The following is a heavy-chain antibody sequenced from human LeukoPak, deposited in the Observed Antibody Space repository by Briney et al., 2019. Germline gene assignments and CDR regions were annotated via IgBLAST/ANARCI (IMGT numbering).Heavy chain of an antibody. J-gene: IGHJ4*02. D-gene: IGHD3-16*02. CDR3: AKDRVTFGGVIVTLFDY. Sequence: PGGSLRLSCAASGFTFDDYAMHWVRQAPGKGLEWVSGITWNSGSIGYADSVKGRFTISRDNAKNSLYLQMSSLRAEDTALYYCAKDRVTFGGVIVTLFDYWGQGTLVTVSS. CDR1: GFTFDDYA. CDR2: ITWNSGSI. V-gene: IGHV3-9*01.